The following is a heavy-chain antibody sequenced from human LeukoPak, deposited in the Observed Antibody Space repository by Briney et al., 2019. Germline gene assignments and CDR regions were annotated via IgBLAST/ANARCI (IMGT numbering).Heavy chain of an antibody. CDR3: ARGGYSYGSVYYYMDV. CDR1: GYTFTSYY. V-gene: IGHV1-46*01. D-gene: IGHD5-18*01. J-gene: IGHJ6*03. CDR2: INPSGGST. Sequence: ASVKVSCKASGYTFTSYYMHWVRQAPGQGREWMGIINPSGGSTSYAQKFQGRVTMTRDTSISTAYMELSRLRSDDTAVYYCARGGYSYGSVYYYMDVWGKGTTVTVSS.